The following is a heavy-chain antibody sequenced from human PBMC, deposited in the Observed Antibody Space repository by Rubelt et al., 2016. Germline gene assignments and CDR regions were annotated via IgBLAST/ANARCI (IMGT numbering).Heavy chain of an antibody. J-gene: IGHJ3*02. Sequence: GKGLEWIGEINHSGSTNYNPSLKSRVTISVDTFKNQFSLKLSSVTAADTAVYYCARGLTTARRDDIWGQGTMVTVSS. D-gene: IGHD4-17*01. CDR3: ARGLTTARRDDI. CDR2: INHSGST. V-gene: IGHV4-34*01.